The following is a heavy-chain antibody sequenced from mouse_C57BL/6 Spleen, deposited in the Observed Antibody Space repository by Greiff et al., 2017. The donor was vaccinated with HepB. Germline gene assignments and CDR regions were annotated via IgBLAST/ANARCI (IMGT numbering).Heavy chain of an antibody. D-gene: IGHD4-1*01. Sequence: QVQLQQPGAELVRPGSSVKLSCKASGYTFTSYWMHWVKQRPIQGLEWIGNIDPSDSETHYNQKFKDKATLTVDKSSSTAYMQLSSLTSEDSAVYYGARLGFTPPYYAMDYWGQGTSVTVSS. V-gene: IGHV1-52*01. CDR3: ARLGFTPPYYAMDY. CDR1: GYTFTSYW. J-gene: IGHJ4*01. CDR2: IDPSDSET.